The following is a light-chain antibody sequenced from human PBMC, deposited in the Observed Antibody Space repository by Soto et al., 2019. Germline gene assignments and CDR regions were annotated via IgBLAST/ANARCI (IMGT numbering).Light chain of an antibody. CDR3: QQYNNWPPWT. Sequence: EIMLTQSPSTLSVSPGERATLSCRASQSVSSNLAWYQQKPGQAPRLLIYGASTRPTGIPARFSGSGSGTEFTLTISRLQSEDFAVYYCQQYNNWPPWTFGQGTKVDIK. CDR1: QSVSSN. V-gene: IGKV3-15*01. CDR2: GAS. J-gene: IGKJ1*01.